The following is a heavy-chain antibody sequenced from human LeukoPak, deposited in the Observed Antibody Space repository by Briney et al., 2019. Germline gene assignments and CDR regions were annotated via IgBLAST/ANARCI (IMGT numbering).Heavy chain of an antibody. CDR2: INSDGSST. CDR3: ASGGVSSGKSIDY. CDR1: GFTFSSYW. V-gene: IGHV3-74*01. D-gene: IGHD3-22*01. Sequence: GGSLRLSCAASGFTFSSYWMHWVRQAPGKRLVWVSRINSDGSSTSYADSVKGRFTISRDNAKNTLYLQMNSLRAEDTAVYYCASGGVSSGKSIDYWSQGTLVTVSS. J-gene: IGHJ4*02.